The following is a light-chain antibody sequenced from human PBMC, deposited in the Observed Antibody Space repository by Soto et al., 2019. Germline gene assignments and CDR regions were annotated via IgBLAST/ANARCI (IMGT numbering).Light chain of an antibody. CDR1: QSVSRN. V-gene: IGKV3-15*01. CDR3: QQYNHWPLYT. Sequence: EVVMTQSPATLSVSPGERATLSCRASQSVSRNLAWYQQRPGRAPRLLIYDASTRATNIPTRVSGSGSGTEFTLTISSRQSEDFAVYYCQQYNHWPLYTFGQGTKLEIK. CDR2: DAS. J-gene: IGKJ2*01.